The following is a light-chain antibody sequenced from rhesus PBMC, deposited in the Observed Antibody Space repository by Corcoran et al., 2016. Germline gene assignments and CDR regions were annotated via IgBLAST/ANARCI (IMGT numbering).Light chain of an antibody. CDR1: QNIYSN. CDR2: AAS. CDR3: QHYYDNPWT. Sequence: DIQMTQSPSALSASVGDRVTISCRASQNIYSNLAWYQQKPGKAPKLLIYAASSLQTGIPSRFSCSGSGTDLPLTISSLQPEDSAAYYCQHYYDNPWTFGQGTKVEIK. J-gene: IGKJ1*01. V-gene: IGKV1S12*01.